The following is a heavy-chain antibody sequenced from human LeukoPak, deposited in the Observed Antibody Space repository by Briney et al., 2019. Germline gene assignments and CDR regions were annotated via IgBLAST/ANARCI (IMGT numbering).Heavy chain of an antibody. Sequence: SETLSLTCAVSGVSISSSNWWSWVRQPPGKGLEWIGEIYHSGSTNYSPSLKSRVTISVDKSKNQFSLKLSSVTAADTAVYYCARQEVRGVLLFYYGMDVWGQGATVTVSS. V-gene: IGHV4-4*02. CDR1: GVSISSSNW. D-gene: IGHD3-10*01. J-gene: IGHJ6*02. CDR3: ARQEVRGVLLFYYGMDV. CDR2: IYHSGST.